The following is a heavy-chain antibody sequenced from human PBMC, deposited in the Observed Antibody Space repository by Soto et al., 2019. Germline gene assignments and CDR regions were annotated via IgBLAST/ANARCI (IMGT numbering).Heavy chain of an antibody. D-gene: IGHD3-10*01. V-gene: IGHV3-23*01. CDR2: ISGSGGST. Sequence: GGSLRLSCAASGFTFSSYAMSWVRQAPGKGLEWVSAISGSGGSTYYADSVKGRFTISRDNSKNTLYLQMNSLRAEDTAVYYCAKDLGFGELVEEVYYYYGMDVWGQGTTVTVSS. CDR3: AKDLGFGELVEEVYYYYGMDV. CDR1: GFTFSSYA. J-gene: IGHJ6*02.